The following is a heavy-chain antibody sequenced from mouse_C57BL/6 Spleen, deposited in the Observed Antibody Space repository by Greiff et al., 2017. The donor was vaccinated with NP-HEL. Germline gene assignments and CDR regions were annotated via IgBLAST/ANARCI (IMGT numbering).Heavy chain of an antibody. CDR3: AMYDYDWYFDV. CDR2: ISYDRSN. V-gene: IGHV3-6*01. D-gene: IGHD2-4*01. CDR1: GYSITSGYY. Sequence: EVKLQESGPGLVKPSQSLSLTCSVTGYSITSGYYWNWIRQFPGNKLEWMGYISYDRSNNYNPSLKNRISITRDTSKNQFFLKLNSVTTEDTATYYCAMYDYDWYFDVWGTGTTVTVSS. J-gene: IGHJ1*03.